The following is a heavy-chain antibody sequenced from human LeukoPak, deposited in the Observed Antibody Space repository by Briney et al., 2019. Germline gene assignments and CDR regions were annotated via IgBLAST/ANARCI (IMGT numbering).Heavy chain of an antibody. D-gene: IGHD3-22*01. CDR1: GYTFTSYA. CDR3: ARDVYYYDSSGYDDAFDI. Sequence: ASVKVSCKASGYTFTSYAMHWVRQAPGQRLEWMGWINAGNGNTKYSQKFQGRVTITRDTSASTAYMELSSLRSEDTAVYNCARDVYYYDSSGYDDAFDIWGQGTMVTVSS. CDR2: INAGNGNT. J-gene: IGHJ3*02. V-gene: IGHV1-3*01.